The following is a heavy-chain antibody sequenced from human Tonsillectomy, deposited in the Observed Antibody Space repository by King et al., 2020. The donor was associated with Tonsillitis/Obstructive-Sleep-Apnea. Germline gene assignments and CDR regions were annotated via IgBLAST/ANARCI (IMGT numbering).Heavy chain of an antibody. J-gene: IGHJ6*02. CDR1: GFTFSSYA. CDR2: ISYDGSNE. D-gene: IGHD6-13*01. V-gene: IGHV3-30*04. CDR3: ARDIAAAGTYYGMDV. Sequence: VQLVESGGGVVQPGRSLRLSCAASGFTFSSYAMHWVRQATGKGLEWVAVISYDGSNEYCADSVKGRFTISRDNSKNTLYLQMNSLRAEDTAVYYCARDIAAAGTYYGMDVWGQGTTVTFSS.